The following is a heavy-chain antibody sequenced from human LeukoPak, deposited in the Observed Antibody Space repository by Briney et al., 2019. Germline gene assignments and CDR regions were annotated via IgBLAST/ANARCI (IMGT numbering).Heavy chain of an antibody. CDR2: IIPIFGTA. CDR3: ARDPTDYDSSGYYGGYAFDI. D-gene: IGHD3-22*01. Sequence: SVKVSCKASGGTFSSYAISWVRQAPGQGLEWMGGIIPIFGTANYAQKFQGRVTITADKSTSTAYMELSSLRSEDTAVYYCARDPTDYDSSGYYGGYAFDIWGQGTMVTVSS. J-gene: IGHJ3*02. V-gene: IGHV1-69*06. CDR1: GGTFSSYA.